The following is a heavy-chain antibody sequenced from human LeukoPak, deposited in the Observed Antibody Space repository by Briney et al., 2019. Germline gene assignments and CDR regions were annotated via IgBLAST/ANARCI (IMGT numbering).Heavy chain of an antibody. J-gene: IGHJ3*02. CDR2: IYHSGST. CDR3: ARGIVGYYDSSGYWRSAFDI. CDR1: GGSISSGGYS. D-gene: IGHD3-22*01. V-gene: IGHV4-30-2*01. Sequence: PSETLSLTCAVSGGSISSGGYSWSWIRQPPGKGLEWIGYIYHSGSTYYNPSLKSRVTISVDRSKNQFSLKLSSVTAADTAVYYCARGIVGYYDSSGYWRSAFDIWGQGTMVTVPS.